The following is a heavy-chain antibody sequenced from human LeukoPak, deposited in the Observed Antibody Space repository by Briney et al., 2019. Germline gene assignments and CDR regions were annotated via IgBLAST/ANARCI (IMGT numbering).Heavy chain of an antibody. CDR3: ARGGDLLFGKYYFDY. V-gene: IGHV4-61*01. J-gene: IGHJ4*02. CDR1: GASISSSSYY. Sequence: SETLSFTCTVSGASISSSSYYWSWIRQPPGKGLEWIGYIYYTGSTNYNPSLKSRVTISVDTSKNQFSLKLSSVTAADTAVYYCARGGDLLFGKYYFDYWGQGTLVTVSS. D-gene: IGHD2-21*01. CDR2: IYYTGST.